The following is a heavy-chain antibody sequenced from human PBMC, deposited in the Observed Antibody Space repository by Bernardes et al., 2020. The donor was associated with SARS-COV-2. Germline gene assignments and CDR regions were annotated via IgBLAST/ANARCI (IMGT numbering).Heavy chain of an antibody. Sequence: SETLSLTCTVSGGSISSYYWSWIRQPPGKGLEWIGYIYYSGSTNYNPSLKSRVTISVDTSKNQFSLKLSSVTAADTAVYYCARVVSSWLPFDPWGQGTLVTVSS. CDR1: GGSISSYY. J-gene: IGHJ5*02. V-gene: IGHV4-59*01. CDR2: IYYSGST. CDR3: ARVVSSWLPFDP. D-gene: IGHD6-13*01.